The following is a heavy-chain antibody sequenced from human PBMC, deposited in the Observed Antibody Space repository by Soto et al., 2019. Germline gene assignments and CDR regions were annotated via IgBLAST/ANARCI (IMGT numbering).Heavy chain of an antibody. V-gene: IGHV4-59*01. CDR1: GGSMNYYY. CDR2: IYHSGTA. D-gene: IGHD3-16*02. CDR3: ARDRAIVSATTKEYVFEI. Sequence: PSETLSLTCTVSGGSMNYYYWSWIRQPPGKGLEWIGYIYHSGTAEYNPSLKSRVTLSVDTSKSLFSLRMSSVTTADTAVYYCARDRAIVSATTKEYVFEIWGQGTMGAVSS. J-gene: IGHJ3*02.